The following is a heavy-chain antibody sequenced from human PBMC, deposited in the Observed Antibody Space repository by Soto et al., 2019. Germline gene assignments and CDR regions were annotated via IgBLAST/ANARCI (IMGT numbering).Heavy chain of an antibody. J-gene: IGHJ6*02. V-gene: IGHV3-73*01. Sequence: PGGSLRLSCAASGFTFSGSAMHWVRQASGKGLEWVGRIRSKANSYATAYAASVKGRFTIPRDDSKNTAYLQMNSLKTEDTAVYYCTRVGDSRIYYYYYGMDVWGQGTTVTVSS. CDR3: TRVGDSRIYYYYYGMDV. D-gene: IGHD3-22*01. CDR2: IRSKANSYAT. CDR1: GFTFSGSA.